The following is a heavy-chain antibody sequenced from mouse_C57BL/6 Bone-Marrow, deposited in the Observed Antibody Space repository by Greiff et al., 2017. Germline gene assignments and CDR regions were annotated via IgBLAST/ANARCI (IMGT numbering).Heavy chain of an antibody. CDR1: GYTFTSYW. V-gene: IGHV1-69*01. J-gene: IGHJ1*03. Sequence: QVQLQQPGAELVMPGASVKLSCKASGYTFTSYWMHWVKQRPGQGLEWIGELDPSDSYTNYNQKFKGKSTLTVDKSSSTAYMQLSSLTSEDSAVYYCAPLRGDWYFDVWGTGTTVTVSS. D-gene: IGHD2-4*01. CDR3: APLRGDWYFDV. CDR2: LDPSDSYT.